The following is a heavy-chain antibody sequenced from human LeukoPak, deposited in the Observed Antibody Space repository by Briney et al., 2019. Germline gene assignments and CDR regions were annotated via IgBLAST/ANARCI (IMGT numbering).Heavy chain of an antibody. V-gene: IGHV4-39*01. CDR1: GGSISSSSYY. CDR2: IYYSGST. J-gene: IGHJ5*02. CDR3: ARHSRGEKFYDFWSGYYPNWFDP. Sequence: PSETLSLTCTVSGGSISSSSYYWGWIRQPPGKGLEWIGSIYYSGSTYYNPSLKSRVTISVDTSKNQFSLKLSSVTAADTAVYYCARHSRGEKFYDFWSGYYPNWFDPGGQGTLVTVSS. D-gene: IGHD3-3*01.